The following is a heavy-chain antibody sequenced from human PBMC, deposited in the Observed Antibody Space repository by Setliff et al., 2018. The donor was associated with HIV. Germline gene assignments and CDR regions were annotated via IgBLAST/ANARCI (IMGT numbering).Heavy chain of an antibody. D-gene: IGHD3-10*01. J-gene: IGHJ2*01. CDR1: GYSISSSYC. Sequence: SETLSLTCVVSGYSISSSYCWGWIRQPPGKGLAWIGWIGYIYKGGSTYYNPSLKSRVTMSEDTSKNQFSLKLRSVTAVDTAVYYCARSALWFGEADWYFDLWGRGTLVTVSS. V-gene: IGHV4-28*01. CDR3: ARSALWFGEADWYFDL. CDR2: IYKGGST.